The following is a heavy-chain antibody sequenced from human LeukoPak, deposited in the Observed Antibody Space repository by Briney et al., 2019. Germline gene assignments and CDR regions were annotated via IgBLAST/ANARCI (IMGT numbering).Heavy chain of an antibody. CDR2: ISSSGSTI. V-gene: IGHV3-48*03. CDR3: ARENLAVAGGEY. J-gene: IGHJ4*02. D-gene: IGHD6-19*01. Sequence: GGSLRLSCAASGFTFSSYEMNWVRQAPGKGLEWVSYISSSGSTIYYADSVKGRFTISRHNGKNSLYLQMNSLRVEDTAVYYCARENLAVAGGEYWGQGTLVTVSS. CDR1: GFTFSSYE.